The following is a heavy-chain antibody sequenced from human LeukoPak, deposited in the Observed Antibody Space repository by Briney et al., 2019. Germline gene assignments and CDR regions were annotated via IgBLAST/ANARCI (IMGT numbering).Heavy chain of an antibody. CDR1: GYSISNGYY. CDR3: TRGAEYYAIWRGYAGYSDY. D-gene: IGHD3-3*01. Sequence: SETLSLTCTVSGYSISNGYYWGWIRQPPGKGLEWVGSIYHRGSTYYNPSLRSRVTISLDRSKKKFSLKLTSVTAADTAVYFCTRGAEYYAIWRGYAGYSDYWGQGISVTVSS. V-gene: IGHV4-38-2*02. J-gene: IGHJ4*02. CDR2: IYHRGST.